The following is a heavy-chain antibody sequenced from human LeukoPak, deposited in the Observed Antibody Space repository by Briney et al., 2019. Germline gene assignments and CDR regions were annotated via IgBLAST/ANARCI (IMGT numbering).Heavy chain of an antibody. V-gene: IGHV1-18*01. CDR2: ISAYNGNT. CDR3: ARDGGSYCGSDFDY. J-gene: IGHJ4*02. CDR1: GYTFTIYG. Sequence: ASVTVSCTASGYTFTIYGISWVRQAPGQGLEWMGWISAYNGNTNYAQKLQGRVTMTTDTSTSTAYMELRSLRSDDTVVYYCARDGGSYCGSDFDYWGQGTLVTVSS. D-gene: IGHD1-26*01.